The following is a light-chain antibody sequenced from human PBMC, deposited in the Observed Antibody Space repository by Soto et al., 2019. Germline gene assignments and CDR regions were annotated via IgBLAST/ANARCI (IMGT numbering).Light chain of an antibody. CDR2: DVS. CDR1: SSDVGSYNY. V-gene: IGLV2-14*03. Sequence: QSVLTQPASVSGSPGQSIAISCTGTSSDVGSYNYVSWYQRHPGKAPKVMIYDVSSRPSGVSNRFSGSKSGNTASLTISGLQAEDEADYYCISYTTISTYVFGTGTKVTVL. CDR3: ISYTTISTYV. J-gene: IGLJ1*01.